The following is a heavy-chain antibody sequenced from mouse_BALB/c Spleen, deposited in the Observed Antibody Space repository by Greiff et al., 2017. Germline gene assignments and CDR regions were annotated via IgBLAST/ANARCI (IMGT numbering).Heavy chain of an antibody. D-gene: IGHD1-1*01. CDR3: ARGAYGSSYDY. V-gene: IGHV5-6-3*01. CDR2: INSNGGST. Sequence: EVQLVESGGGLVQPGGSLKLSCAASGFTFSSYGMSWVRQTPDKRLELVATINSNGGSTYYPDSVKGRFTISRDNAKNTLYLQMSSLKSEDTAMYYCARGAYGSSYDYWGQGTTLTVSA. J-gene: IGHJ2*01. CDR1: GFTFSSYG.